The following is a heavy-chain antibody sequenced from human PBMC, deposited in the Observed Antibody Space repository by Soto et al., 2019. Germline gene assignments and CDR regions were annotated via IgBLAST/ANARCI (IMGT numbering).Heavy chain of an antibody. V-gene: IGHV4-30-4*01. CDR2: IYYSGST. CDR3: ARDSLRLVSASREDYYYYGMDV. J-gene: IGHJ6*02. CDR1: GGSISSGDYY. Sequence: SETLSLTCTVSGGSISSGDYYWSWIRHPPGKGLEWIGYIYYSGSTYYNPSLKSRVTISVDTSKNQFSLKLSSVTAADTAVYYCARDSLRLVSASREDYYYYGMDVWGQGTTVTVSS. D-gene: IGHD2-2*01.